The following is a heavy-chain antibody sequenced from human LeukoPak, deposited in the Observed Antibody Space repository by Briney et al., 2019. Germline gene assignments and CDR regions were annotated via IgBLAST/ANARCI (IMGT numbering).Heavy chain of an antibody. D-gene: IGHD3-22*01. CDR2: ISGSGGST. CDR1: GFTFSSYA. CDR3: AKDWQYYYDSSGAFDY. V-gene: IGHV3-23*01. J-gene: IGHJ4*02. Sequence: GRSLRLSCAASGFTFSSYAMSWVRQAPGKGLEWVSAISGSGGSTYYADSVKGRFTISRDNSKNTLYLQMNSLRAEDTAVYYCAKDWQYYYDSSGAFDYWGQGTLVTVSS.